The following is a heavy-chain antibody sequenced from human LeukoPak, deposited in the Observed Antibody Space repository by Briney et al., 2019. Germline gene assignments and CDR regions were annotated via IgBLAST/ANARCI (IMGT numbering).Heavy chain of an antibody. CDR3: ARDWGYCSGGSCHFPIDY. D-gene: IGHD2-15*01. CDR2: IYASGNT. J-gene: IGHJ4*02. V-gene: IGHV4-61*02. CDR1: GGSISIDTYY. Sequence: SETLSLTCTVSGGSISIDTYYWSWIRQPAGKGLEWIGRIYASGNTNYNPSLKSRVTISVDASKNQFSLKLSSVTAADSAVYYCARDWGYCSGGSCHFPIDYWGQGTLVTVSS.